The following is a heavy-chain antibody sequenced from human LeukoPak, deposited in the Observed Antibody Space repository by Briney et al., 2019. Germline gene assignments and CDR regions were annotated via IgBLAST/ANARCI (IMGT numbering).Heavy chain of an antibody. CDR1: GFTFSGYG. D-gene: IGHD5-18*01. CDR3: AKEAGYNYAPLDY. Sequence: GGSLRLSCAASGFTFSGYGMNWVRQAPGKGLEWVAVLSDNGSTKHYADSVKGRFTISRDNSRNTLYLQMNSLRSEDTAVYYWAKEAGYNYAPLDYWGQGTLVTVSS. J-gene: IGHJ4*02. V-gene: IGHV3-30*18. CDR2: LSDNGSTK.